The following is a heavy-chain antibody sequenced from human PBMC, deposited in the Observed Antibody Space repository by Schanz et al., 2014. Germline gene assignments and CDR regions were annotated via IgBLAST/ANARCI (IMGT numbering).Heavy chain of an antibody. J-gene: IGHJ1*01. Sequence: EVQLLESGGGLVQPGGSLRLSCAASGFTFSNYAMSWVRQAPGKGLEWVSYIATSSSTRHYADSVKGRVTISRDNAKNSVSLQMRRLRVEDTAVYYCASGVHVSSLQKGLQFWGRGTLVIVSS. CDR3: ASGVHVSSLQKGLQF. V-gene: IGHV3-48*01. CDR1: GFTFSNYA. CDR2: IATSSSTR. D-gene: IGHD3-10*01.